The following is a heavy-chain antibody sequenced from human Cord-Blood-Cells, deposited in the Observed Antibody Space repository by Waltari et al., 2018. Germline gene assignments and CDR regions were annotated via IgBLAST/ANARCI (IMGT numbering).Heavy chain of an antibody. D-gene: IGHD2-2*01. V-gene: IGHV1-8*03. J-gene: IGHJ4*02. CDR1: GYTFTSYD. CDR2: MNPNSGNT. CDR3: ARVPRYCSSTSCRIFDY. Sequence: QVQLVQSGAEVKKPGASVKVSCKASGYTFTSYDINCVRQATGQGLEWMGWMNPNSGNTGYAQKFQGRVTITRNTSISTAYMELSSLRSEDTAVYYCARVPRYCSSTSCRIFDYWGQGTLVTVSS.